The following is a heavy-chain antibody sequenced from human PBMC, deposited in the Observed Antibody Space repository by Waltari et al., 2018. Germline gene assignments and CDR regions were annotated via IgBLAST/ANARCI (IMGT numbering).Heavy chain of an antibody. D-gene: IGHD1-7*01. CDR3: ARAARYNWNYGGDFDY. V-gene: IGHV4-61*09. Sequence: QVQLQESGPGLVKPSQTLSLTCTVSGGSIRSGSYYWRWIRQPAGKGLEWIGSIYTSGSTNYNPSLKSRVTISVDTSKNQFSLKLSSVTAADTAVYYCARAARYNWNYGGDFDYWGQGTLVTVSS. CDR2: IYTSGST. CDR1: GGSIRSGSYY. J-gene: IGHJ4*02.